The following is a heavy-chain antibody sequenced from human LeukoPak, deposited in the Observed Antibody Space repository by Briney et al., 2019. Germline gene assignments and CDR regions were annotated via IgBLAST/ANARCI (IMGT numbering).Heavy chain of an antibody. CDR1: GGSISSYY. CDR3: ARGGDGDILTGLVFDY. Sequence: PSETLSLTCTVSGGSISSYYWSWTRQPPGKGLEWIGYIYYSGSTNYNPSLKSRVTLSVDTSKNQFSLKLSSVTAADTDVYYCARGGDGDILTGLVFDYWGQGTLVTVSS. V-gene: IGHV4-59*13. CDR2: IYYSGST. D-gene: IGHD3-9*01. J-gene: IGHJ4*02.